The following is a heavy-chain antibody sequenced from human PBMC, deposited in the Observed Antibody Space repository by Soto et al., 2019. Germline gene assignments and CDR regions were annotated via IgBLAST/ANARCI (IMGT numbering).Heavy chain of an antibody. CDR2: IIPISGTA. CDR1: GGTFSSYA. CDR3: ARAQGSSTSLEIYYYYYYGMDV. V-gene: IGHV1-69*01. Sequence: QVQLVQSEAEVKKPGSSVKVSCKASGGTFSSYAISWVRQAPGQGLEWMGGIIPISGTANYAQKFQGRVTITADESTSTAYMALSSLRSEDTAVYYCARAQGSSTSLEIYYYYYYGMDVWGQGTTVTVSS. J-gene: IGHJ6*02. D-gene: IGHD2-2*01.